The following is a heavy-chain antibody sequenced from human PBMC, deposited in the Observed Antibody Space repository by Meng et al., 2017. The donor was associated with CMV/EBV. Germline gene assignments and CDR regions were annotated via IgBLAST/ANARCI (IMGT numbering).Heavy chain of an antibody. CDR1: GFNFGGYS. CDR3: ARDQDFTNTV. Sequence: GGSLRLSCAASGFNFGGYSFNWVRQTPQKGLEWVSSITSIGSPIRYAESVKGRFTISRDNAQNSLYLQMSSLRVEDSGLYYYARDQDFTNTVWGQGTLVTVSS. V-gene: IGHV3-21*01. CDR2: ITSIGSPI. J-gene: IGHJ4*02. D-gene: IGHD2-8*01.